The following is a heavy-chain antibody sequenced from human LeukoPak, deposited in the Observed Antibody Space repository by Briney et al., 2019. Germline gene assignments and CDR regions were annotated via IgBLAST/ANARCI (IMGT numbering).Heavy chain of an antibody. D-gene: IGHD3-9*01. J-gene: IGHJ5*02. V-gene: IGHV4-39*01. CDR2: IYYSGSP. CDR3: ARSVLRYSDWLLNMNHPFDP. CDR1: GGSFSSSTYY. Sequence: SETLSLTCAVSGGSFSSSTYYWGWIRQPPGKGLEWIGSIYYSGSPYYNPSLKSRVTISVDTSKNQFSLNLSSVTAADTAVYYCARSVLRYSDWLLNMNHPFDPSGQGTLVTVSS.